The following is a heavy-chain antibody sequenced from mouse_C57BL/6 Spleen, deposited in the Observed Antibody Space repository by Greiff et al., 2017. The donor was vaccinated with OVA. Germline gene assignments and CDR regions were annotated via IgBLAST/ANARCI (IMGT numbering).Heavy chain of an antibody. CDR2: INPNNGGT. CDR3: ARPYYGRDFDY. Sequence: EVQLQQSGPELVKPGASVKISCKASGYTFTDYYMNWVKQSHGKSLEWIGDINPNNGGTSYNQKFKGKATLTVDKSSSTAYMELRSLTSEDSAVYYCARPYYGRDFDYWGQGTTLTVSS. V-gene: IGHV1-26*01. D-gene: IGHD1-1*01. J-gene: IGHJ2*01. CDR1: GYTFTDYY.